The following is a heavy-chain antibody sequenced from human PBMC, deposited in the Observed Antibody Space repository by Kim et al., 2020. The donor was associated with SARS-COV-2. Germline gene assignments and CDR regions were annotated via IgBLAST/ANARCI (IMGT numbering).Heavy chain of an antibody. CDR3: ARHGGLQPFDY. CDR2: T. Sequence: TNYNPSLKSRVTISVDTSKNQFSLKLSSVTAADTAVYYCARHGGLQPFDYWGQGTLVTVSS. D-gene: IGHD1-26*01. V-gene: IGHV4-59*08. J-gene: IGHJ4*02.